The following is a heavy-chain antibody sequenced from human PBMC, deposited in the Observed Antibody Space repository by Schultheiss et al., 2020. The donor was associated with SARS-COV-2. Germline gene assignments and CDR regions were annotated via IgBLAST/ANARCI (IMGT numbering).Heavy chain of an antibody. CDR3: ASYTSSGMDV. D-gene: IGHD4-11*01. V-gene: IGHV4-59*01. Sequence: SETLSLTCTVSGGSISSYYWTWIRQPPGKGLEWIGYIYYSGSIEYNPSLKSRVTMSLDTSRRQFSLRLRSVTVADAAVYYCASYTSSGMDVWGQGTTVTVSS. CDR1: GGSISSYY. J-gene: IGHJ6*02. CDR2: IYYSGSI.